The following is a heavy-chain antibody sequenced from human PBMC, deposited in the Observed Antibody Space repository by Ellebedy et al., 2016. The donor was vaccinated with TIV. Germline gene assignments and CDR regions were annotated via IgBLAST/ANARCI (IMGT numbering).Heavy chain of an antibody. CDR2: MIHSGST. Sequence: GSLRLXXSVSHYAISGGYYWGWIRQTPGKGLEWIASMIHSGSTYYNPSLRSRVTISLDTSKNQLSLKVTSVTAADTAIYYCARMTSRGFSTPAYWGQGTLVTVSS. D-gene: IGHD6-19*01. V-gene: IGHV4-38-2*02. J-gene: IGHJ4*02. CDR3: ARMTSRGFSTPAY. CDR1: HYAISGGYY.